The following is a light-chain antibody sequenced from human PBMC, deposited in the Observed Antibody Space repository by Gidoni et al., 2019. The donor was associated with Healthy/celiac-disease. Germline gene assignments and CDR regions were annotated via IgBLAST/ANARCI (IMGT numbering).Light chain of an antibody. J-gene: IGKJ2*01. V-gene: IGKV3-11*01. CDR1: QSVSSY. CDR3: QQRSNWSYT. Sequence: EIVLTQSPATLSLSPGERATLSCRASQSVSSYLAWYQQTPGQAPRLLIYDASNRATGIPARFSGSGSGTDFTLTISSLEPEDFAVYYCQQRSNWSYTFXXXTKLEIK. CDR2: DAS.